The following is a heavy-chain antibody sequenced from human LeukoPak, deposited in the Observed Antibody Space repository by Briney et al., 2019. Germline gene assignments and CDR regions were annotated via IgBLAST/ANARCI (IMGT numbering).Heavy chain of an antibody. J-gene: IGHJ4*02. CDR1: GYTFTSYG. Sequence: GASVKVSCKASGYTFTSYGISWVRQAPGQGLEWMGWISAYNDNTNYAQKLQGRVTMTTDTSTSTAYMELRSLRSDDTAVYYCARDPRLYSGYDVFDYWGQGTLVTVSS. CDR3: ARDPRLYSGYDVFDY. D-gene: IGHD5-12*01. V-gene: IGHV1-18*04. CDR2: ISAYNDNT.